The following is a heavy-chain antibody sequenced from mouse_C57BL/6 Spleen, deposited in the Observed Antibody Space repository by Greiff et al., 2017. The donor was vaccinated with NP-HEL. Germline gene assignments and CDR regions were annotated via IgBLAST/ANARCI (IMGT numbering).Heavy chain of an antibody. D-gene: IGHD1-1*01. V-gene: IGHV14-2*01. J-gene: IGHJ3*01. CDR2: IDPEDGET. Sequence: VQLQQSGAELVKPGASVKLSCTASGFNIKDYYMHWVKQRTEQGLEWIGRIDPEDGETKSAPKFQGKATITADTSSNTAYLQLSSLTSEDTAVYYCARELGNYYVSSYVSWFAYWGQGTLVTVSA. CDR1: GFNIKDYY. CDR3: ARELGNYYVSSYVSWFAY.